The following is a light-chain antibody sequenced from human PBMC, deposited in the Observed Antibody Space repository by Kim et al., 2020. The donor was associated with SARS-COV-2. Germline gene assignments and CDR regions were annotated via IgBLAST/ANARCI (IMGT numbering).Light chain of an antibody. Sequence: ASTGDRVTITCRASQDISNSLAWYQQKPGKAPELLIYDAFTLQSGVSPRFSGCRSGTDFTLTISSLQSEDFATYYCQQHYIYPLTFGGGTKVDIK. CDR2: DAF. J-gene: IGKJ4*01. CDR3: QQHYIYPLT. CDR1: QDISNS. V-gene: IGKV1-8*01.